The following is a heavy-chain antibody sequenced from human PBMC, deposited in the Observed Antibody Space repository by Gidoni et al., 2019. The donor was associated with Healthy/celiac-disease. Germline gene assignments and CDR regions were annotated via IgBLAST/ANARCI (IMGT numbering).Heavy chain of an antibody. D-gene: IGHD2-21*02. CDR2: RNRDGSST. CDR1: GFTFSSHW. Sequence: EVQLVESGGGLVQPGGSLRLSCAASGFTFSSHWTHWVRQVPGKGGVWVSRRNRDGSSTSYEDSVKGRFTISRDNAKNTLYLQMNRLRGEDTAVYYCARRYDCGGDCPFDYWGQGTLVTVSS. V-gene: IGHV3-74*01. CDR3: ARRYDCGGDCPFDY. J-gene: IGHJ4*02.